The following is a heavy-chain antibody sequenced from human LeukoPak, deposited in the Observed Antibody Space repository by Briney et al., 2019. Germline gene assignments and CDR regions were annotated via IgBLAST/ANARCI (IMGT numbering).Heavy chain of an antibody. Sequence: GGSLRLSRAASGFTFSSYGMHWVRQAPGKGLEWVAVIWYDGSNKYYADSVKGRFTISRDNSKNTLYLQMNSLRAEDTALYYCARDISSGRYFDYWGQGTLDTVSS. CDR2: IWYDGSNK. D-gene: IGHD6-19*01. CDR1: GFTFSSYG. V-gene: IGHV3-33*01. J-gene: IGHJ4*02. CDR3: ARDISSGRYFDY.